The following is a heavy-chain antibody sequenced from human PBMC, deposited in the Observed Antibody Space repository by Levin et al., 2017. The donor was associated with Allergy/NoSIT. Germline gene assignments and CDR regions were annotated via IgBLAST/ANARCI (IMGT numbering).Heavy chain of an antibody. CDR2: MNPNSGNT. Sequence: RASVKVSCKASGYTFTSYDINWVRQATGQGLEWMGWMNPNSGNTGYAQKFQGRVTMTRNTSISTAYMELSSLRSEDTAVYYCATRGSSSSVYYYYGMDVWGQGTTVTVSS. V-gene: IGHV1-8*01. J-gene: IGHJ6*02. CDR3: ATRGSSSSVYYYYGMDV. CDR1: GYTFTSYD. D-gene: IGHD6-6*01.